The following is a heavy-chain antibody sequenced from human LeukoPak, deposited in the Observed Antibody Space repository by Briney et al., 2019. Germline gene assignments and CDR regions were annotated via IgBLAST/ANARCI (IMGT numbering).Heavy chain of an antibody. J-gene: IGHJ4*02. V-gene: IGHV3-30*04. D-gene: IGHD6-13*01. CDR3: AKSRSSWTANFDH. CDR1: GFTFSSYA. CDR2: ISYDGSNK. Sequence: PGRSLRLSCAASGFTFSSYAMHWVRQAPGKGLEWVAVISYDGSNKYYADSVKGRFTISRDNSKNTLYLQMNSLRAEDTAVYYCAKSRSSWTANFDHWGRGTLVTVSS.